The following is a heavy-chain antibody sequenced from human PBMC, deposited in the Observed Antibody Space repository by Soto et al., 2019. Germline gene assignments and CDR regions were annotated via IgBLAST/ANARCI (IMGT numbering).Heavy chain of an antibody. D-gene: IGHD3-10*01. CDR3: AKSPIWFGELPFDY. CDR1: GFIFSNYG. CDR2: ISGSGGST. V-gene: IGHV3-23*01. J-gene: IGHJ4*02. Sequence: PGGSLRLSCAASGFIFSNYGMNWVRLAPGKGLEWVSAISGSGGSTYYADSVKGRFTISRDNSKNTLYLQMNSLRAEDTAVYYCAKSPIWFGELPFDYWGQGTMVTVYS.